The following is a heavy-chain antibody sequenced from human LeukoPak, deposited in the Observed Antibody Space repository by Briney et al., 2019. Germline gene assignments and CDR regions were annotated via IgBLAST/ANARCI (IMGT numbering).Heavy chain of an antibody. V-gene: IGHV5-51*01. J-gene: IGHJ5*02. CDR2: IYPGDSDT. D-gene: IGHD3-3*01. Sequence: GEPLKISCKGSGYSFTSYWIVWVRQMPGKGLECMRIIYPGDSDTRYSPSFQGQVTISADKSINTAYLQWNSLRASDTAIYYCARHEGDFWSGPNWFDPWGQGTLVTVSS. CDR3: ARHEGDFWSGPNWFDP. CDR1: GYSFTSYW.